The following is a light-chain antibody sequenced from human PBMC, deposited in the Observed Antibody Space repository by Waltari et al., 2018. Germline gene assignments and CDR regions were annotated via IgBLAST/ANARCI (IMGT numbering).Light chain of an antibody. CDR3: QQRKIWPPLT. Sequence: IVMTQSPATLSVSPGERATLSCRSCQSVDSYLAWYQQKPGHPPRLLIYDACNRATGVPARFSGSGSGTDFTLTISGRETEDFAVYYCQQRKIWPPLTFGGGTKVEIK. CDR2: DAC. CDR1: QSVDSY. V-gene: IGKV3-11*01. J-gene: IGKJ4*01.